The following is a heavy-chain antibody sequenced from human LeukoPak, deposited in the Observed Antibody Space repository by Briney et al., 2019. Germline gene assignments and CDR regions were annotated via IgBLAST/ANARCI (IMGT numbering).Heavy chain of an antibody. J-gene: IGHJ3*02. D-gene: IGHD1-26*01. CDR3: ASRPSGWEAFDI. CDR1: GGSISSSSYY. V-gene: IGHV4-39*07. Sequence: PSETLSLTCTVSGGSISSSSYYWGWIRQPPGKGLEWIGSIYYSGSTYYNPSLKSRVTISVDTSKNQFSLKLSSVTAADTAVYYCASRPSGWEAFDIWGQGTMVTVSS. CDR2: IYYSGST.